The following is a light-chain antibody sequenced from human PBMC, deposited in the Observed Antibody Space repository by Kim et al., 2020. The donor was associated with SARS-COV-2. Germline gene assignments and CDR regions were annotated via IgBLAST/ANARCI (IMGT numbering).Light chain of an antibody. CDR3: QQLNSLQLT. V-gene: IGKV1-9*01. J-gene: IGKJ4*01. CDR1: QGASTY. CDR2: AAS. Sequence: IQLTQSPSSLSASVGDRVTITCRASQGASTYLAWYQQKPAKAPKLLIYAASTLQSGVPSRFSGSGSGTHFTLTISSLQAEDFATYYCQQLNSLQLTFGGGTKVDIK.